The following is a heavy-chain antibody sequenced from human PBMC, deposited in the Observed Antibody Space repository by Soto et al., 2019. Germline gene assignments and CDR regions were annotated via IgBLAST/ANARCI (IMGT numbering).Heavy chain of an antibody. CDR2: ISAYNANA. CDR3: ARENSYFDY. V-gene: IGHV1-18*01. J-gene: IGHJ4*02. Sequence: VRQAPGQGLEWMGWISAYNANANYAQKFQGRLTMTADTSTSTAYMELRSLRSDDTAVYYCARENSYFDYWGQGTLVTVSS.